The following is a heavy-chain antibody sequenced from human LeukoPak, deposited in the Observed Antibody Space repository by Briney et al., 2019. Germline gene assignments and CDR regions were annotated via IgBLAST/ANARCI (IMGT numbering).Heavy chain of an antibody. CDR3: ARDSQPYGSGSCYDY. CDR2: INHSGST. D-gene: IGHD3-10*01. J-gene: IGHJ4*02. V-gene: IGHV4-34*01. Sequence: SETLSLTCAVYGGSFSGYYWSWIRQPPGKGLEWIGEINHSGSTNYNPSLKSRVTISVDTSKNQFPLKLSSVTAADTAVYYCARDSQPYGSGSCYDYWGQGTLVTVSS. CDR1: GGSFSGYY.